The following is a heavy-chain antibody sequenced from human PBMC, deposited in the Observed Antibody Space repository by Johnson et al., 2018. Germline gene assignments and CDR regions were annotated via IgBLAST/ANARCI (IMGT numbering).Heavy chain of an antibody. J-gene: IGHJ4*02. V-gene: IGHV3-7*01. Sequence: EVQLLESGGGLVQPGGSLRLSCEASGFAFNTYWMTWVRQAPGQGLEWVANIKQDGSQKYYVESAKGRFTISRDNAKNSVYLQMNNLRVEDTAVYYCARARERLVWVGEFGFDYWGQGVVVTVSS. D-gene: IGHD3-10*01. CDR3: ARARERLVWVGEFGFDY. CDR1: GFAFNTYW. CDR2: IKQDGSQK.